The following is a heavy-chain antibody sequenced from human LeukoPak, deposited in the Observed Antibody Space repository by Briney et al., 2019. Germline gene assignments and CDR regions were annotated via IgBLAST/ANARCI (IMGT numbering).Heavy chain of an antibody. CDR2: INHSGST. D-gene: IGHD3-16*01. CDR3: ARVTFGGVIDY. J-gene: IGHJ4*02. CDR1: GGSFSGYY. V-gene: IGHV4-34*01. Sequence: PSETLSLTCAVYGGSFSGYYWSWIRQPPGKGLEWIGEINHSGSTNYNPSLKSRVTISVDTSKNQFSLKLSSVTAADTAVYYCARVTFGGVIDYWGQGTLVTVSS.